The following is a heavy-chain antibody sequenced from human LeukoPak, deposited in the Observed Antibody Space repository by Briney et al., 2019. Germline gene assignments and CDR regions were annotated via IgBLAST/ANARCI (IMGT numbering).Heavy chain of an antibody. Sequence: GGSLRLSCAASVFTVSTKYMNWVRQAPGKGLEWVSILYSGSDTYYANSVKGRFTISRDSSKNILFLQMNDLRAEDTAVYYCARVGDHFHWYLDLWGRGTLVTVSS. CDR2: LYSGSDT. D-gene: IGHD3-10*01. CDR3: ARVGDHFHWYLDL. CDR1: VFTVSTKY. V-gene: IGHV3-53*01. J-gene: IGHJ2*01.